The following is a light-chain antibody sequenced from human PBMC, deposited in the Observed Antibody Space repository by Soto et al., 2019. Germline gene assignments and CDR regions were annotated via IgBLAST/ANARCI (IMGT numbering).Light chain of an antibody. CDR1: ESVSSY. CDR2: DAS. J-gene: IGKJ2*01. V-gene: IGKV3-11*01. CDR3: QQRGKWPRT. Sequence: EIVLTQSPATLSLSPGESVTLSCRASESVSSYLAWYQQKPGQAPRLLIYDASNRATDIPARFSASGSATDFTLTISSLESEDFGVYYCQQRGKWPRTFGQGTKLEIK.